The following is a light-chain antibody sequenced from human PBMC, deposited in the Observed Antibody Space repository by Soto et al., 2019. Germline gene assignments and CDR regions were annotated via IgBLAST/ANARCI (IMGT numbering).Light chain of an antibody. CDR1: SSDVGGYNY. V-gene: IGLV2-14*01. Sequence: QSALAQPASVSGSPGQSITISCTGTSSDVGGYNYVSWYQHHPGKAPKLMIYEVSYRPSGVSNRFSGSKSDNTASLTISGLQAEDEADYYCSSYTSFSTYVFGTGTKVTV. CDR3: SSYTSFSTYV. J-gene: IGLJ1*01. CDR2: EVS.